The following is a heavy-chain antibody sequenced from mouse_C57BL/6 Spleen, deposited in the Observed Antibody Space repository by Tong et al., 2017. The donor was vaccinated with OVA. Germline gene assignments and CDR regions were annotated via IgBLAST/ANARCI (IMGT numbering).Heavy chain of an antibody. J-gene: IGHJ2*01. CDR3: ARKGILRGYFDY. CDR2: ISYSGST. D-gene: IGHD1-1*01. Sequence: EVQLQESGPSLVKPSQTLSLTCSVTGDSITSGYWNWIRKFPGNKLEYMGYISYSGSTYYNPSLKSRISITRDTSKNQYYPQLNSVTTEDTATYYCARKGILRGYFDYWGQGTTLTVSS. V-gene: IGHV3-8*02. CDR1: GDSITSGY.